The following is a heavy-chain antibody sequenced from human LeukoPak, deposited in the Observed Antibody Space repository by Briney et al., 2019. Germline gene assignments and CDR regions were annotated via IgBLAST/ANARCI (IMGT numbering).Heavy chain of an antibody. CDR1: GFTFSSYG. D-gene: IGHD1-26*01. CDR3: ANSRMVGTEDFDY. J-gene: IGHJ4*02. Sequence: PGGSLRLSCAASGFTFSSYGMHWVRQAPGKGLEWVAFIRYDGSNKYYADSVKGRFTISRDNSKNSLYLQMNSLRAEDTAVYYYANSRMVGTEDFDYWGQGPLVTVSS. V-gene: IGHV3-30*02. CDR2: IRYDGSNK.